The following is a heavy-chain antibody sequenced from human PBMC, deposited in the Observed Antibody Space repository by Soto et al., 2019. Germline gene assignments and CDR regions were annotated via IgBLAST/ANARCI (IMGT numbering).Heavy chain of an antibody. J-gene: IGHJ6*02. V-gene: IGHV4-34*01. CDR2: INHSGST. CDR3: ARGLWERVRGVIGMDV. D-gene: IGHD3-10*01. Sequence: QVQLQQWGAGLLKPSETLSLTCAVYGGSFSGYYWSWIRQPPGKGLEWIGEINHSGSTNYNPSLKRRLTISVDTSKNQFSLKLSSVTAADTAVYYCARGLWERVRGVIGMDVWGQGTTVTVSS. CDR1: GGSFSGYY.